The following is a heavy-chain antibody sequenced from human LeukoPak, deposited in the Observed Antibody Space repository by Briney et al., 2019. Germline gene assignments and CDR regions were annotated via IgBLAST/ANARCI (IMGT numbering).Heavy chain of an antibody. CDR3: AKDERNWNYNLASQTYD. Sequence: GGSLRLSCAASGFRFSSYAMSWVRQAPGKGLEWVSAISGSGVSTYYSDSVKGRFTVSRDNSKNTLYLQMSSLRAEDTAVYYCAKDERNWNYNLASQTYDWGQGTLVTVSS. CDR1: GFRFSSYA. D-gene: IGHD1-7*01. V-gene: IGHV3-23*01. CDR2: ISGSGVST. J-gene: IGHJ4*02.